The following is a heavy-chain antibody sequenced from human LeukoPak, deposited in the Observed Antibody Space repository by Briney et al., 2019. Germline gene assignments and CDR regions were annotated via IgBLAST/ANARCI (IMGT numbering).Heavy chain of an antibody. V-gene: IGHV4-61*01. CDR3: ARDHPRWGQLVYYYGMDV. D-gene: IGHD6-6*01. CDR1: GGSVSSGSYY. CDR2: IYYSGST. J-gene: IGHJ6*02. Sequence: PSGTLSLTCTVSGGSVSSGSYYWSWIRQPPGKGLEWIGYIYYSGSTNYNPSLKSRVTISVDTSKNQFSLKLSSVTAADTAVYYCARDHPRWGQLVYYYGMDVWGQGTTVTVSS.